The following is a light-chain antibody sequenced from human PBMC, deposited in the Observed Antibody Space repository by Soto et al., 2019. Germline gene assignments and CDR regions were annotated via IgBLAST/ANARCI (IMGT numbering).Light chain of an antibody. CDR1: SSDVAGYNF. V-gene: IGLV2-14*01. CDR2: DVS. CDR3: KSYTSINTYV. Sequence: QSVLTQPASVSGSPGQSITLSCTGTSSDVAGYNFVSWYQQHPGKAPKLIIYDVSYRPSGVSSRFFGSKSGNTASLTISGLQAEDEADYYCKSYTSINTYVFGTGTKLTVL. J-gene: IGLJ1*01.